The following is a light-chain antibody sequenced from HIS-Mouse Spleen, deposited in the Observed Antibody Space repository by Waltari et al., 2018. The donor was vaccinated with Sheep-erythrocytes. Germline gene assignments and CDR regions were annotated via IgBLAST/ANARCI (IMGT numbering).Light chain of an antibody. CDR1: SSDVGSYNL. CDR2: EGS. V-gene: IGLV2-23*01. Sequence: QSALTQPASVSGSPGQSITISCTGTSSDVGSYNLVSWHQQTPGKAPKLMIYEGSKRPPGVSNRFSGSKSGNTASLTISGLQAEDEADYYCCSYAGSSTPWVFGGGTK. J-gene: IGLJ3*02. CDR3: CSYAGSSTPWV.